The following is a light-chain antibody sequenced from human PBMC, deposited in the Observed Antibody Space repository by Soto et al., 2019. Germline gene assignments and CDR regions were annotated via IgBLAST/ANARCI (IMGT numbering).Light chain of an antibody. Sequence: QSVLTQPPSVSGAPGQRVTISCTGSDSNIGENFDIHWYQQLPGTAPKLLIYGNNNRPSGVPDRFSASRSDTSASLAITGLQAEDEADYYCQSYDSGLSGSVFGGGTKVTVL. CDR3: QSYDSGLSGSV. V-gene: IGLV1-40*01. J-gene: IGLJ3*02. CDR1: DSNIGENFD. CDR2: GNN.